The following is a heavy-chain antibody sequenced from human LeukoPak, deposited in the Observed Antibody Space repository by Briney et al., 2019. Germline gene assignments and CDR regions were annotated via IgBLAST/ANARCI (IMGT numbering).Heavy chain of an antibody. CDR2: IYYSGST. V-gene: IGHV4-30-4*08. D-gene: IGHD2-8*01. CDR1: GGSISSGDYY. CDR3: AMRYCTNGVCYYDY. Sequence: SSQTLSLTCTVSGGSISSGDYYWSWIRQPPGKGLEWIGYIYYSGSTYYNPSLKSRVTISVDTSKNQFSPKLSSVTAADTAVYYCAMRYCTNGVCYYDYWGQGTLVTVSS. J-gene: IGHJ4*02.